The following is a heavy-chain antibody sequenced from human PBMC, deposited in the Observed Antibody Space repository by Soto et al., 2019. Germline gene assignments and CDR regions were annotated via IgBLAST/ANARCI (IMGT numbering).Heavy chain of an antibody. CDR3: ARRGEVVTAFDY. CDR2: IYYSGST. Sequence: QLQLQESGPGLVKPSETLSLTCTVSGGSISSSSYYWGWIRQPPGKGLEWIGSIYYSGSTYYNPSLKSRVTISVDTSKHQFSLKLSSVTAADTAVYYCARRGEVVTAFDYWGQGTLVTVSS. D-gene: IGHD2-21*02. J-gene: IGHJ4*02. V-gene: IGHV4-39*01. CDR1: GGSISSSSYY.